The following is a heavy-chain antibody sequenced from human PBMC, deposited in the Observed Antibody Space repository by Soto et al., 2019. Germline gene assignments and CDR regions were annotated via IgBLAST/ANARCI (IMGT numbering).Heavy chain of an antibody. Sequence: QVQLVESGGGGVQPGRSLRLSCAASGFTFSSYGMHWVRQAPGKGLEWVAVISYDGSNKYYADSVKGRFTISRDNSKNTLYLQMNSLRAEDTAVYYCAKEWGGSSYWGQGTLVTVSS. CDR1: GFTFSSYG. V-gene: IGHV3-30*18. D-gene: IGHD6-13*01. CDR3: AKEWGGSSY. CDR2: ISYDGSNK. J-gene: IGHJ4*02.